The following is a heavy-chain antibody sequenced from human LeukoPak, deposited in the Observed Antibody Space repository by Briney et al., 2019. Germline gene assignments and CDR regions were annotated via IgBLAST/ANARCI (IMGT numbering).Heavy chain of an antibody. J-gene: IGHJ4*02. CDR3: ARVSSSGYYPFDY. D-gene: IGHD3-22*01. CDR1: GYSISSGYY. Sequence: PSETLSLTCTVSGYSISSGYYWWWFRQPPGRGLEWIGSIYHSGSTYYNPSLKSRVTISVDTSKNQFFLKLSSVTAADTAVYYCARVSSSGYYPFDYWGQGTLVTVSS. V-gene: IGHV4-38-2*02. CDR2: IYHSGST.